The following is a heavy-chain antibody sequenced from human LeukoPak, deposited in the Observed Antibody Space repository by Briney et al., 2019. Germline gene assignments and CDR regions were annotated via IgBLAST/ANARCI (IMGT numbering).Heavy chain of an antibody. J-gene: IGHJ3*02. CDR1: GYTLTELS. CDR3: ATVFAGTRFDI. V-gene: IGHV1-24*01. D-gene: IGHD1-1*01. Sequence: ASVKVSCKVFGYTLTELSMHWVRQAPGKGLEWMGGFDPEDGETIYAQKFQGRVTMTEDTSTDTAYMELSSLRFEDTAVYYCATVFAGTRFDIWGQGTMVTVSS. CDR2: FDPEDGET.